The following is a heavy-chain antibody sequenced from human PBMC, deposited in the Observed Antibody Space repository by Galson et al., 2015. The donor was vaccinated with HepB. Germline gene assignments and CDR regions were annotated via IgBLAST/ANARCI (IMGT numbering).Heavy chain of an antibody. J-gene: IGHJ4*02. D-gene: IGHD5-24*01. CDR2: IDWDGDK. V-gene: IGHV2-70*04. CDR1: GFSLSSFGMR. Sequence: PALVKPTQTLTLTCTFSGFSLSSFGMRVGWIRQPPGKALEWLARIDWDGDKFYSTSLKTRLTISRDTSKNQVVLTMTNVDRVDTATYFCARIPHPYNYVDYWGQGTLVTVSS. CDR3: ARIPHPYNYVDY.